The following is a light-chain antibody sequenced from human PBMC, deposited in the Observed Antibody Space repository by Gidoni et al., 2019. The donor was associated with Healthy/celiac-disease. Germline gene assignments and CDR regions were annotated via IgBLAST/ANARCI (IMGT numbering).Light chain of an antibody. Sequence: EIVLTQSPGTLSLSPGERATPSCRASQSVSSSYLAWYQQKPGQAPRLLIYGPSSRATGIPDRFSGRGSGTDFTLTSSRLEPEDFAVYYWQQYGSSPRTFGQGTKVEIK. CDR3: QQYGSSPRT. CDR2: GPS. V-gene: IGKV3-20*01. CDR1: QSVSSSY. J-gene: IGKJ1*01.